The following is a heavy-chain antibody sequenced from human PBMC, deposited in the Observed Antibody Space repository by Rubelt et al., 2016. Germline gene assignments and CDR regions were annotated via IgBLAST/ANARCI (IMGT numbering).Heavy chain of an antibody. CDR2: IHPSGST. J-gene: IGHJ3*02. CDR1: GGSFSGSY. Sequence: QVQLQQWGARLLKPSEALSLTCAVFGGSFSGSYWTWIRQPPGQGLEWIGEIHPSGSTRHNTSLNRRVTISVDTSKNQFSLRLNSGTAADTAVYYCARGEVAVNAFAIWGQGTMVTVSS. CDR3: ARGEVAVNAFAI. V-gene: IGHV4-34*01. D-gene: IGHD6-19*01.